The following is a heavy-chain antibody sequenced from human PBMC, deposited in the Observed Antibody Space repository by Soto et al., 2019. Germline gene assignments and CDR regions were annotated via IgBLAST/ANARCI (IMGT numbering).Heavy chain of an antibody. CDR1: VFTFISYA. Sequence: GSLRLSCAASVFTFISYAMHWVRQAPGKGLGWVAVISYDGSNKYYADSVKGRFTISRDNSKNTLYLQMNSLRAEDTAVYYCARHDRIVVVVAATPGAFDIWGQGTMVTVSS. CDR2: ISYDGSNK. D-gene: IGHD2-15*01. V-gene: IGHV3-30-3*01. CDR3: ARHDRIVVVVAATPGAFDI. J-gene: IGHJ3*02.